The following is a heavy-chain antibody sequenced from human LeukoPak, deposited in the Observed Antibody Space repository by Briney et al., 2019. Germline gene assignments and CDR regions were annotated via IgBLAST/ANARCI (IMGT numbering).Heavy chain of an antibody. CDR3: ARTLQGSSIAY. V-gene: IGHV4-31*03. D-gene: IGHD2-2*01. CDR1: GGSISSGGYY. CDR2: IYYSGST. J-gene: IGHJ4*02. Sequence: PSETLSLTCTVSGGSISSGGYYWSWIRQHPGKGLEWIGYIYYSGSTYYNPSLKSRVTIAVDTSKNQFSLKLSSVTAADTAVYYCARTLQGSSIAYWGQGTLVTVSS.